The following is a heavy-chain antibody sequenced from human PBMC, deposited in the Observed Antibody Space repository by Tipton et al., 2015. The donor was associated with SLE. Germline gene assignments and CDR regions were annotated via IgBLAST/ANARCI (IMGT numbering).Heavy chain of an antibody. Sequence: GSLRLSCAASGFTFSRFAMHWVRQAPGKGLEYVSGISSDGSNTYFANSVKGRFTISRDNSKNSLFLQMDSLRAEDKAVYYCTRGGADFWGRGILVTVSS. J-gene: IGHJ4*02. CDR1: GFTFSRFA. CDR3: TRGGADF. CDR2: ISSDGSNT. V-gene: IGHV3-64*01.